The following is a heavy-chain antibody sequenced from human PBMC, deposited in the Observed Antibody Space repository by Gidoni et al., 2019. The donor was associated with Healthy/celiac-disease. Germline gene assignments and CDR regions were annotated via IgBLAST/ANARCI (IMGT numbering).Heavy chain of an antibody. V-gene: IGHV1-2*02. CDR1: GYTLPGSY. J-gene: IGHJ6*02. Sequence: QVQLVQSGAEVEKHGASVTVTCKASGYTLPGSYIHWVRQAPGQGLEWMGWINPNSGGTNYAQKFQGRVTMTRDTSISTAYMELSRLRSDDTAVYYCARDLGVVSSGWVYYYYGMDVWGQGTTVTVSS. CDR3: ARDLGVVSSGWVYYYYGMDV. D-gene: IGHD6-19*01. CDR2: INPNSGGT.